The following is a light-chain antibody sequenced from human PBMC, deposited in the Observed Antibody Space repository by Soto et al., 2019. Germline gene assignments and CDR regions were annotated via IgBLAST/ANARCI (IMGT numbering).Light chain of an antibody. CDR3: SSYTGRSTVI. V-gene: IGLV2-14*03. CDR2: DVD. CDR1: NKDVGGFNF. Sequence: QSALTQPASVSGSPGQSITISCTGTNKDVGGFNFVSWYQQHPGKVPKLLIYDVDDRPSGVSNRFSGSRSGNTASLTISGLQAEDEADYYCSSYTGRSTVIFGGGTKLTVL. J-gene: IGLJ2*01.